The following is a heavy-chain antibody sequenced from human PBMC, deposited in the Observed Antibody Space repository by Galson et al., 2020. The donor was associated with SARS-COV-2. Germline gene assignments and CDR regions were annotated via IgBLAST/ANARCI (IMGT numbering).Heavy chain of an antibody. V-gene: IGHV1-24*01. Sequence: GESLKISCKVSGYTLTELSMHWVRQAPGKGLEWMGGFDPEDGETIYAQKFQGRVTMTEDTSTDTAYMELSSLRSEDTAVYYCATGPPIAVAGPFGWFDPWGQGTLVTVSS. CDR1: GYTLTELS. CDR2: FDPEDGET. CDR3: ATGPPIAVAGPFGWFDP. D-gene: IGHD6-19*01. J-gene: IGHJ5*02.